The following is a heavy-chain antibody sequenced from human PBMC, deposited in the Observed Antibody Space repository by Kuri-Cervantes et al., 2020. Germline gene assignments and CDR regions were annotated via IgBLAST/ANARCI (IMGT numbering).Heavy chain of an antibody. CDR1: GFVFSRYG. V-gene: IGHV3-30*02. J-gene: IGHJ4*02. CDR3: ARDLGLDYYGSGSLIDY. CDR2: VQDDGNKE. D-gene: IGHD3-10*01. Sequence: GESLKISCATSGFVFSRYGMQWVRQAPGKGLDWVALVQDDGNKEYYADSVKGRFTISRDNSKNTLYLQMNSLRAEDTAVYYCARDLGLDYYGSGSLIDYWGQGTLVTVSS.